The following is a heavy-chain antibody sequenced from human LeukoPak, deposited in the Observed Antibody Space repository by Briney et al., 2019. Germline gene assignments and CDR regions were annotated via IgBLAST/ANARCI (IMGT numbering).Heavy chain of an antibody. CDR3: ARENSGSYALDY. CDR1: GFTFNTYV. V-gene: IGHV3-11*01. D-gene: IGHD1-26*01. Sequence: GGSLRLSCAASGFTFNTYVMNWIRQAPGKGLEWVSYISSSGSTIYYADSVKGRFTISRDNAKNSLYLQMNSPRTEDTAVYYCARENSGSYALDYWGQGTLVTVSS. CDR2: ISSSGSTI. J-gene: IGHJ4*02.